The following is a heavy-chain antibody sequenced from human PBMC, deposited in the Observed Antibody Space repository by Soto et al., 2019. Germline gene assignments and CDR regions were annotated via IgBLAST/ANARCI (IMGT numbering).Heavy chain of an antibody. V-gene: IGHV3-23*01. D-gene: IGHD5-12*01. CDR3: AKGSIEYSASVDN. J-gene: IGHJ4*02. CDR1: GFSFSSYA. Sequence: DVHLLESGGGLVQPGGSLRLSCAASGFSFSSYAMVWVRQAPGKGLEWVAVISARGGSSYFADPVKGRFTLSRDNSKNVLSLEMNSLRAEDTAIYFCAKGSIEYSASVDNWGQGTLVVVSS. CDR2: ISARGGSS.